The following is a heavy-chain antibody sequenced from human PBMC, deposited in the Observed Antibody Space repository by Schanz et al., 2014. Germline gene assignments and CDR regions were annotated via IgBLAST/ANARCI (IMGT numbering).Heavy chain of an antibody. J-gene: IGHJ2*01. CDR3: GRAGTGMAGWYFEL. D-gene: IGHD5-18*01. Sequence: QVQLVESGGGVVQPGRSLRLSCAASGFTFSSYGMHWVRQAPGKGLEWVAVIWYDGSNKYYADSVKGRFTISRDNSKNTLFLQMSSLRVDDMAVYYCGRAGTGMAGWYFELWGRGTRVTVSS. V-gene: IGHV3-33*01. CDR2: IWYDGSNK. CDR1: GFTFSSYG.